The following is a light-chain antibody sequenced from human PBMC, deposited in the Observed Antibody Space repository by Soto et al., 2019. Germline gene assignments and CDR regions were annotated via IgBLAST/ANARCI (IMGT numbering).Light chain of an antibody. J-gene: IGKJ1*01. CDR2: ATA. Sequence: AIQLTQSPSSLSASVGDSVTITCRASQGIRDDLAWFQQSPGKAPKVLIYATANLQSGVPSRFSGSGSGTDFTLTISSLQPEDFATYYCLQHYDFPPMFGQGTQVE. CDR1: QGIRDD. CDR3: LQHYDFPPM. V-gene: IGKV1-6*01.